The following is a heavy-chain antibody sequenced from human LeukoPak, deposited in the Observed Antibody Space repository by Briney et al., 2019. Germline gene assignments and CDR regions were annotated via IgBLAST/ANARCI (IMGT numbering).Heavy chain of an antibody. CDR2: IIPIFGAL. CDR3: AVPPTPGRMGDPLEYFQH. CDR1: GGTFSSYG. J-gene: IGHJ1*01. Sequence: SVKVSCKASGGTFSSYGISWVRQGPGQGLEWMGRIIPIFGALNYAQKFQGRVTITADKSTSTVYMELSSLRSEDTAVYYCAVPPTPGRMGDPLEYFQHWGQGTLVTVSS. V-gene: IGHV1-69*06. D-gene: IGHD1-26*01.